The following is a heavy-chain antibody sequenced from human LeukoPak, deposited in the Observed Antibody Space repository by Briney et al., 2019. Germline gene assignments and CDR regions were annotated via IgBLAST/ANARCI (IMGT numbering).Heavy chain of an antibody. CDR3: ARRNRSSSWRYYFDY. Sequence: SSETLSLTCAVSGYSISSDYYWGWSRQPPGKGLEWIGSIYHSGSTYYNPSLKSRVTISVDTSKNQFSLKLSSVTAADTAVYYCARRNRSSSWRYYFDYWGQGTLVTVSS. D-gene: IGHD6-13*01. J-gene: IGHJ4*02. CDR2: IYHSGST. V-gene: IGHV4-38-2*01. CDR1: GYSISSDYY.